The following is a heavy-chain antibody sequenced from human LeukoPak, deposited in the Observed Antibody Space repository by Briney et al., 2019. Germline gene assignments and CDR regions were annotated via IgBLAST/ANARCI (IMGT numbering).Heavy chain of an antibody. CDR3: TKDFYDSSGYYRHDH. J-gene: IGHJ4*02. V-gene: IGHV3-23*01. Sequence: GGSLRLSCAASGFTLTSYAMSWVRQAPGKGLEWVSGISGSGGSTNYADSVKGRFTISRDESKNTLYLQMNSLRVEDTAAYYCTKDFYDSSGYYRHDHWGQGTLVTVSS. D-gene: IGHD3-22*01. CDR2: ISGSGGST. CDR1: GFTLTSYA.